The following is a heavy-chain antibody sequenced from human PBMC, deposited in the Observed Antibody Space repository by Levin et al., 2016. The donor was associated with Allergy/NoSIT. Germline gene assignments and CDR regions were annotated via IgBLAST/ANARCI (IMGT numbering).Heavy chain of an antibody. CDR2: ISSSSSYT. J-gene: IGHJ4*02. Sequence: WIRQPPGKGLEWVSYISSSSSYTNYADSVKGRFTISRDNAKNSLYLQMNSLRAEDTAVYYCARGRDNRLGGSFGYFDYWGQGTLVTVSS. D-gene: IGHD7-27*01. CDR3: ARGRDNRLGGSFGYFDY. V-gene: IGHV3-11*05.